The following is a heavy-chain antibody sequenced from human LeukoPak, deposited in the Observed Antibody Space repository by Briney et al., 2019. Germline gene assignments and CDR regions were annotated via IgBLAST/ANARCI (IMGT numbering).Heavy chain of an antibody. Sequence: ASVKVSCKASGYTFNDYYVHWVRQAPGQGLEWMGCINIDAGNPTYAQGFTGRFVFSLDTSVSTAYLQISSLKVEDTAVYFCARGDWLLDYWGQGTLVTVSS. D-gene: IGHD2-15*01. CDR2: INIDAGNP. CDR1: GYTFNDYY. V-gene: IGHV7-4-1*02. CDR3: ARGDWLLDY. J-gene: IGHJ4*02.